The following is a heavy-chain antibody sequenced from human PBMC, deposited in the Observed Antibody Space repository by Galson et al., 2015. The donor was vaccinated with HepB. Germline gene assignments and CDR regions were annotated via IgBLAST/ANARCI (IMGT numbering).Heavy chain of an antibody. CDR3: AKRYTTSSGWFDY. J-gene: IGHJ4*02. D-gene: IGHD6-6*01. V-gene: IGHV3-23*01. CDR1: GFTFTNYA. Sequence: SLRLSCAASGFTFTNYAMNWVRQAPGKGLEWVSTFSGGGGNTYYADSVKGRFTISRDDSKSTLYLQMNNLGAEDTAIYYCAKRYTTSSGWFDYWGQGTLVTVSS. CDR2: FSGGGGNT.